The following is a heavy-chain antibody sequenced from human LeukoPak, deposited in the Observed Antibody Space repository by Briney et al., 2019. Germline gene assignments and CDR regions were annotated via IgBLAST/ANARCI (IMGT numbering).Heavy chain of an antibody. J-gene: IGHJ3*02. CDR1: GYTFTSYD. Sequence: GASVKVSCKASGYTFTSYDINWVRQATGQGLEWMGWMNPNSGNTGYAQKFQCRVTMTRNTSISTAYMELISLRSEDTAVYYCARRGYLLRYVDWLPEPHAFDIWGQGTMVTVSS. D-gene: IGHD3-9*01. CDR3: ARRGYLLRYVDWLPEPHAFDI. V-gene: IGHV1-8*01. CDR2: MNPNSGNT.